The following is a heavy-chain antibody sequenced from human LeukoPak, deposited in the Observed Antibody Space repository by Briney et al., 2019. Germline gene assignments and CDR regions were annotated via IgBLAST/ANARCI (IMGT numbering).Heavy chain of an antibody. V-gene: IGHV3-53*01. CDR3: VRNSYDSSGYYDY. CDR1: GFTVSSKY. J-gene: IGHJ4*02. Sequence: GGSLRLSCAASGFTVSSKYMGCVRQGPGKGREWLSYINTGGDTNHADSVKGRFTISRDNAKNTLYLQMSSLRAEDTAVYYCVRNSYDSSGYYDYWGQGTLVTVSS. CDR2: INTGGDT. D-gene: IGHD3-22*01.